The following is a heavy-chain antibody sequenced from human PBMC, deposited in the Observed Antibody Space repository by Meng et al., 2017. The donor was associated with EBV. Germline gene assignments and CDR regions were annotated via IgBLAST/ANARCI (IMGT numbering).Heavy chain of an antibody. Sequence: VALVQQGAGGKALVSSVEAPCKTSAAVGRSFTTSWLRPAPRQGLGWRGGIIHHIHTTNYAKKFQGRLHIIADETSATTNMELSSLRSEDTAIYYCASAEHYGDYVFEYWGQGTLVTVSS. CDR2: IIHHIHTT. V-gene: IGHV1-69*01. J-gene: IGHJ4*02. CDR3: ASAEHYGDYVFEY. CDR1: AAVGRSFT. D-gene: IGHD4-17*01.